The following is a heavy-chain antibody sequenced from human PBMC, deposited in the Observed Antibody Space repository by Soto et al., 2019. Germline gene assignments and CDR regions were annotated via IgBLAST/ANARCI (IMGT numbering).Heavy chain of an antibody. V-gene: IGHV3-7*01. J-gene: IGHJ4*02. CDR3: ARDIGFDYVN. CDR2: IKEDGSEI. D-gene: IGHD3-16*01. CDR1: GFNVMRDW. Sequence: PGGSLRLSCAVSGFNVMRDWMSWVRQAPGKGLEWVASIKEDGSEIYYLHSVRGRFSISRDSAGNALHLTMNYLSAEDTGVYFCARDIGFDYVNWGQGTLVTVSS.